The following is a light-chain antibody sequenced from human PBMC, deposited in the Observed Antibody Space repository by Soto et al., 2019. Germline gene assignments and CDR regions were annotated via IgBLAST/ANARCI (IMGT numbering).Light chain of an antibody. Sequence: EIVLTQSPGTLSLSQGERATLSCRASQSVSSSYLAWYQQKPGQAPRLLIYGASTRATGIPARFSGSGSGTEFTLIISSLQSEDSAVYYCQQYNSWLWTFGQGTKVDIK. J-gene: IGKJ1*01. CDR3: QQYNSWLWT. CDR2: GAS. CDR1: QSVSSSY. V-gene: IGKV3-15*01.